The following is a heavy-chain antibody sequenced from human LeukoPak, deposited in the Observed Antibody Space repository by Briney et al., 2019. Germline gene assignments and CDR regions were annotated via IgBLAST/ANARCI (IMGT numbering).Heavy chain of an antibody. V-gene: IGHV4-38-2*01. CDR3: ARGSDYYDTSGQFDP. Sequence: PSETLSLTCAVSGYSISSGYYWGWIRQPPGKGLEWIGSIYHSGSTYYNPSLKSRVTISVDTSKNQFSLKLSSVTAADTAVYFCARGSDYYDTSGQFDPWGQGTLVTVSS. CDR1: GYSISSGYY. CDR2: IYHSGST. D-gene: IGHD3-22*01. J-gene: IGHJ5*02.